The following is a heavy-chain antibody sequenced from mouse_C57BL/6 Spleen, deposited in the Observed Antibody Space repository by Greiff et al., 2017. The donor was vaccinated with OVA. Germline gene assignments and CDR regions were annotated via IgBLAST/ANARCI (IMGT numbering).Heavy chain of an antibody. D-gene: IGHD1-1*01. CDR1: GFNIKDYY. CDR3: TPYYYGSSYLFAY. J-gene: IGHJ3*01. Sequence: VQLKESGAELVRPGASVKLSCTASGFNIKDYYMHWVKQRPEQGLEWIGRIDPEDGDTEYAPKFQGKATMTADTSCNTAYLQLSSLTSEDTAVYYCTPYYYGSSYLFAYWGQGTLVTVSA. CDR2: IDPEDGDT. V-gene: IGHV14-1*01.